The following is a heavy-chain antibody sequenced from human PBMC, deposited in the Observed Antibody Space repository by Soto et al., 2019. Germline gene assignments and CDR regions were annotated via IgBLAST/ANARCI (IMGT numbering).Heavy chain of an antibody. CDR2: FSHSGNP. J-gene: IGHJ4*02. Sequence: SETLSLTCAVYGGSLSGYYWSWIRQPPGKALEWIGEFSHSGNPNYNPSLKGRVTISVDTSKSQLFLNLSSVTAADTAMYYCARHHVRGRTIAGAAEFWGQGTMVTVSS. CDR3: ARHHVRGRTIAGAAEF. V-gene: IGHV4-34*01. CDR1: GGSLSGYY. D-gene: IGHD1-26*01.